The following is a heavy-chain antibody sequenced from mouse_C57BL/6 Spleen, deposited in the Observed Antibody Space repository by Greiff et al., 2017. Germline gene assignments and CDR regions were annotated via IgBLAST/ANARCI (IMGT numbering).Heavy chain of an antibody. Sequence: EVKLVESGGGLVQPGGSLKLSCAASGFTFSDYGMAWVRQAPRKGPEWVAFISNLAYSSYYADTVTGRFTISRENAKNTLYLEMSSLRSEDTAMYYCARKEGTWTSFAYWGQGALVTVSA. D-gene: IGHD3-3*01. CDR1: GFTFSDYG. J-gene: IGHJ3*01. CDR2: ISNLAYSS. V-gene: IGHV5-15*01. CDR3: ARKEGTWTSFAY.